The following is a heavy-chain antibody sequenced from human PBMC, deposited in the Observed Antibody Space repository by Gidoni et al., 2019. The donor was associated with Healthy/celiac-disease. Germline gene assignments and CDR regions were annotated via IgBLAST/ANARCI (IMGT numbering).Heavy chain of an antibody. Sequence: VGFIRRKAYGGTTEYAASVKGRFTITRDDSKSIAYLQINSLTPGDTAVSYCPRGGWYRDYYYGMGVWGQGTTVTVSS. D-gene: IGHD6-19*01. J-gene: IGHJ6*02. CDR2: IRRKAYGGTT. CDR3: PRGGWYRDYYYGMGV. V-gene: IGHV3-49*02.